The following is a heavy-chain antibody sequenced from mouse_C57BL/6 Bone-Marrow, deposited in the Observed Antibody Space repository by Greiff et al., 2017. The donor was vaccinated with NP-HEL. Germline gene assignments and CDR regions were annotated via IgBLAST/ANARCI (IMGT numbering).Heavy chain of an antibody. CDR3: ASYGYGFAY. Sequence: QVQLKESGPELVKPGASVKISCKASGYAFSSSWMNWVKQRPGKGLEWIGRIYPGDGDTNYNGKFKGKATLTADKSSSTAYMQLSSLTSEDSAVYFCASYGYGFAYWGQGTLVTVSA. CDR2: IYPGDGDT. J-gene: IGHJ3*01. V-gene: IGHV1-82*01. D-gene: IGHD2-2*01. CDR1: GYAFSSSW.